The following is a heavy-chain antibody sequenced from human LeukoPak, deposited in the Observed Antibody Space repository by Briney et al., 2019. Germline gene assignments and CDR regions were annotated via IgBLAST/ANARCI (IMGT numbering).Heavy chain of an antibody. Sequence: SVKVSCKASGGTFSSYAISWVRQAPGQGLEWMGGIIPIFGTASYAQKFQGRVTITADKSTSTAYMELSSLRSEDTAVYYCARGVEMATTGAFDIWGQGTMVTVSS. CDR3: ARGVEMATTGAFDI. V-gene: IGHV1-69*06. CDR1: GGTFSSYA. D-gene: IGHD5-24*01. J-gene: IGHJ3*02. CDR2: IIPIFGTA.